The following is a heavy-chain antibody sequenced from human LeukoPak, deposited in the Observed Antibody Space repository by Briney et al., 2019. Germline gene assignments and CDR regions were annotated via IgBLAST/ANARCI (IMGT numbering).Heavy chain of an antibody. V-gene: IGHV3-9*01. CDR2: ISWNSGSI. J-gene: IGHJ4*02. CDR1: GFTFDDYA. D-gene: IGHD5/OR15-5a*01. CDR3: AKDIKAVGSNFDY. Sequence: PGRSLRLSCAASGFTFDDYAMHWVRQAPGKGLEWVSGISWNSGSIGYADSVKGRFTISRDNAKNSLYLQVNSLRAEDTALYYCAKDIKAVGSNFDYWGQGTLVTVSS.